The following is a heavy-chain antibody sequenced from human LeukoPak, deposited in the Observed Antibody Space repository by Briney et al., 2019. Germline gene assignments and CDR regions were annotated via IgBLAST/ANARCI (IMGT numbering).Heavy chain of an antibody. CDR1: GFTFSSYN. J-gene: IGHJ4*02. D-gene: IGHD4-11*01. CDR3: ARGPPWGTTVTTVGY. Sequence: QPGGSLRLSCAASGFTFSSYNMNWVRQAPGKGLEWISYISGSSSIIFYADSVKGRFTISRDNAKNSLYLQMNSLRAEDTAVYYCARGPPWGTTVTTVGYWGQGTLVTVSS. CDR2: ISGSSSII. V-gene: IGHV3-48*04.